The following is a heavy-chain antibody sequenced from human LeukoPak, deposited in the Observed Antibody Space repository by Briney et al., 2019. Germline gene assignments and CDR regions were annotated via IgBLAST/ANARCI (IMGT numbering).Heavy chain of an antibody. J-gene: IGHJ4*02. CDR3: ARDFGFSNPFFDY. Sequence: GGSLRLSCAASGFTFSSYSMNWVRQAPGKGLEWVSSISSSSSYIYYADSVKGRFTISRDNAKNSLYLQMNCLRAEDTAVYYCARDFGFSNPFFDYWGQGTLVTVSS. CDR2: ISSSSSYI. V-gene: IGHV3-21*01. CDR1: GFTFSSYS. D-gene: IGHD3-3*01.